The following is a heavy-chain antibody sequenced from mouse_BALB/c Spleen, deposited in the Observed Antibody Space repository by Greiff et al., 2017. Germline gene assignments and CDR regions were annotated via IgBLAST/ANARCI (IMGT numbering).Heavy chain of an antibody. V-gene: IGHV14-3*02. CDR1: GFNIKDTY. D-gene: IGHD2-2*01. Sequence: EVQLVESGAELVKPGASVKLSCTASGFNIKDTYMHWVKQRPEQGLEWIGRIDPANGNTKYDPKFQGKATITADTSSNTAYLQLSSLTSEDTAVYYCARNYGYDVAMDYWGQGTSVTVSS. CDR2: IDPANGNT. J-gene: IGHJ4*01. CDR3: ARNYGYDVAMDY.